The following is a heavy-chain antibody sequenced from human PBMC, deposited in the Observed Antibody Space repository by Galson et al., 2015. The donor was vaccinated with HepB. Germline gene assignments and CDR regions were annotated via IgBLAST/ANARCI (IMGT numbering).Heavy chain of an antibody. D-gene: IGHD6-13*01. CDR3: SRGKYSSNWPDEAFDM. CDR1: GGSISSSY. Sequence: TLSLTCTVSGGSISSSYWSWIRQPPGKGLEWIGYIYYSGSTNYNPSLKSRVTISVDTSKNQFSLKRSSVTAADTAAYYCSRGKYSSNWPDEAFDMWGQGTMVTVSS. CDR2: IYYSGST. J-gene: IGHJ3*02. V-gene: IGHV4-59*01.